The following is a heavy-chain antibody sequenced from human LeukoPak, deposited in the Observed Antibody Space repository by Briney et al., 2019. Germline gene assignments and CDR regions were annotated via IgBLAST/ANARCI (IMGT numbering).Heavy chain of an antibody. Sequence: QPGGSLRVSCAASGFIFSSSGMHWVRQAPGKGLEWVAFIRYDGSEKFYADSVEGRFTISRDNSKNTLYLQMNSLRTEDAAVYYCARDKEAAAGTLAWGQETLVTVSS. CDR2: IRYDGSEK. V-gene: IGHV3-30*02. J-gene: IGHJ4*02. CDR3: ARDKEAAAGTLA. D-gene: IGHD6-13*01. CDR1: GFIFSSSG.